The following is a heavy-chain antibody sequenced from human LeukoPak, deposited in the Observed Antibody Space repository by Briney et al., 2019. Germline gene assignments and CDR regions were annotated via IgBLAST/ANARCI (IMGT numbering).Heavy chain of an antibody. CDR1: GFTVSNTY. J-gene: IGHJ4*02. CDR2: IYSGGGT. Sequence: GGSLRLSCAASGFTVSNTYMSWVRQAPGKGLEWVSLIYSGGGTYSADSVKGRFTISRDISKNTLYLQMNSLRAEDTAVYYCAKGSQWLALGNFDYWGQGTLVTVSS. CDR3: AKGSQWLALGNFDY. D-gene: IGHD6-19*01. V-gene: IGHV3-53*01.